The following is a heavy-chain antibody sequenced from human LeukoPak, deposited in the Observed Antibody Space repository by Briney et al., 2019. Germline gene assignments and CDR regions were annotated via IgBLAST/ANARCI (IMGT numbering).Heavy chain of an antibody. J-gene: IGHJ4*02. CDR3: ARDFSDVRGNIFDS. CDR2: SSTSGSIT. Sequence: PGGSLRLSCAASGFTFSSYSMNWVRQAPGKGLQWLAYSSTSGSITYYADSVKGRFTISRDNDKNSVYLQMNSLRAEDTAVYYCARDFSDVRGNIFDSWGQGTLVTVSS. CDR1: GFTFSSYS. D-gene: IGHD3-10*02. V-gene: IGHV3-48*04.